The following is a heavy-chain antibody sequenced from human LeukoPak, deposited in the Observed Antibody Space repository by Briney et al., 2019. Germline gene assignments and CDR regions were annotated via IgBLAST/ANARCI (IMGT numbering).Heavy chain of an antibody. D-gene: IGHD2/OR15-2a*01. V-gene: IGHV3-7*01. J-gene: IGHJ4*02. Sequence: QSGGSLRLSCAASGFTFRSYWMSWVRQAPGKGLEWLGHINQEASRTDHADSVKGRFTISRDNSRNLLYLHMSSLRAEDTAVYYCVKYLSRAFDSWGQGILVSVSS. CDR1: GFTFRSYW. CDR3: VKYLSRAFDS. CDR2: INQEASRT.